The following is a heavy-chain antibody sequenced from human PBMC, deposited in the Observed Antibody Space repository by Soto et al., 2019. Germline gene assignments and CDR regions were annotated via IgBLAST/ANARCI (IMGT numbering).Heavy chain of an antibody. D-gene: IGHD3-22*01. J-gene: IGHJ5*02. V-gene: IGHV1-18*01. CDR2: INPNGGST. CDR1: GYTFTSYG. CDR3: ARDSSGYYNWFDP. Sequence: ASVKVSCKASGYTFTSYGISWVRQAPGQGLEWMGRINPNGGSTSYAQKLQGRVTMTRDTSTSTVYMELSSLRSDDTAVYYCARDSSGYYNWFDPWGQGTLVTVSS.